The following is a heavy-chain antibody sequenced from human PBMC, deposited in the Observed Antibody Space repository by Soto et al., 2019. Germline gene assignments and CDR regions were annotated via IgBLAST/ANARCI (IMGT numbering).Heavy chain of an antibody. V-gene: IGHV4-34*01. CDR1: GGSFSGYY. CDR3: AREGILWFGELLWAFDY. D-gene: IGHD3-10*01. CDR2: INHSGST. J-gene: IGHJ4*02. Sequence: SETLFLTCAVYGGSFSGYYWSWIRQPPGKGLEWIGEINHSGSTNYNPSLKSRVTISVDTSKNQFSLKLSSVTAADTAVYYCAREGILWFGELLWAFDYWGQGTLVTVSS.